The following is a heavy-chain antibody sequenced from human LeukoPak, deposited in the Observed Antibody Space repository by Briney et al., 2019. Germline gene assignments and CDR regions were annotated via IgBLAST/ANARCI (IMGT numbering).Heavy chain of an antibody. D-gene: IGHD6-19*01. CDR1: GFTFSSYG. Sequence: GGSLRLSCAASGFTFSSYGMHWVRQAPGKGLEWVAVISYDGSNKYYADSVKGRFTISRDNSKNTLYLQMNSLRAEDTAVYYCAKDRVSSNYYYYMDVWGKGTTVTVSS. J-gene: IGHJ6*03. CDR2: ISYDGSNK. CDR3: AKDRVSSNYYYYMDV. V-gene: IGHV3-30*18.